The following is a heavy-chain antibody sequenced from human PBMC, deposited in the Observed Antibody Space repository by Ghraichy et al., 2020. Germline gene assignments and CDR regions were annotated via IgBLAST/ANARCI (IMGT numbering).Heavy chain of an antibody. CDR1: GFSLSDST. CDR3: AGVSVMIAFERYKWLDP. Sequence: GASLNISCAATGFSLSDSTMTWVRQAPGKGLEWISYISASGDTIFYADSVRGRFTISRDNAKNSLYLQMNSLSAEDTAIYLCAGVSVMIAFERYKWLDPWGQGTLVTVSS. CDR2: ISASGDTI. D-gene: IGHD3-16*01. J-gene: IGHJ5*02. V-gene: IGHV3-48*01.